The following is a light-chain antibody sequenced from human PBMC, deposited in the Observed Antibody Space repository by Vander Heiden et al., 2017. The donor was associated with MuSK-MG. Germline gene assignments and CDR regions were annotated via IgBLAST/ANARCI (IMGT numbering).Light chain of an antibody. Sequence: QSALTQPASVPASPGQSITISCTGTSSDVGGYNYVSWYQHHPGKAPKLMIYDVSNRPSGVSNRFSGSKSGNTASLTISGLQAEDEADYYCSSYTSSSTLFGGGTKLTVL. CDR2: DVS. V-gene: IGLV2-14*03. J-gene: IGLJ3*02. CDR1: SSDVGGYNY. CDR3: SSYTSSSTL.